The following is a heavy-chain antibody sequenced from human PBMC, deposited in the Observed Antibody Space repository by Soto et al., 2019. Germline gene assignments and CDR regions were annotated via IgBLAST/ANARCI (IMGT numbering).Heavy chain of an antibody. CDR2: IHYSGST. V-gene: IGHV4-59*01. CDR1: GGSISGSY. J-gene: IGHJ4*02. Sequence: SETLSLTCTVSGGSISGSYWSCILQTPGKVLEWVGYIHYSGSTNYNPSLKSRVTMSVDSAKNQFSLQLSSVTAADTAVYFCTKYRRTDAEGYSFDYWGTGALLTVSS. D-gene: IGHD2-15*01. CDR3: TKYRRTDAEGYSFDY.